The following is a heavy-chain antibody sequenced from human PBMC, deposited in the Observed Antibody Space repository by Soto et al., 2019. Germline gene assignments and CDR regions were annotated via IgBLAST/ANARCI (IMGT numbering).Heavy chain of an antibody. J-gene: IGHJ4*02. CDR3: AKDGPLYYYGSGSYNDY. CDR2: ISNNRSNK. D-gene: IGHD3-10*01. CDR1: GFTFSSYS. Sequence: GGSLRLSCAASGFTFSSYSMNWVRQAPGKGLEWVAVISNNRSNKYYADSVKGRFTISRDNSKNTLYLQMNSLRAEDTAVYYCAKDGPLYYYGSGSYNDYWGQGTLVTVSS. V-gene: IGHV3-30*02.